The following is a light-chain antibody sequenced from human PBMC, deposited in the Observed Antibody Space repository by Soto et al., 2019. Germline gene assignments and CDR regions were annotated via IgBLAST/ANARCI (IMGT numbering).Light chain of an antibody. CDR1: QTVPGNY. V-gene: IGKV3-20*01. J-gene: IGKJ1*01. Sequence: EIVLTQSPGTLSLSPGKRATLSCRASQTVPGNYLAWLQHKPGQAPRLLIYGASNRATGIPDRFSGSGSGTDLHLTIARLEPEDFAVYYCHQYTSPPWTLGQGTQVETK. CDR2: GAS. CDR3: HQYTSPPWT.